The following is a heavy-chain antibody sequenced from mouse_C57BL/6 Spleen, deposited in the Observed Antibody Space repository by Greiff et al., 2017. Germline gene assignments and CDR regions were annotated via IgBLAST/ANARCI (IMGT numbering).Heavy chain of an antibody. Sequence: EVQLQQSGAELVRPGASVKLSCTASGFNIKDDYMHWVKQRPEQGLEWIGWLDPENGDTEYASKFQGQATITADTSSNTAYLQLSSLTSEDTAVYYCTTCGTTVVASYWGQGTTLTVSS. CDR2: LDPENGDT. V-gene: IGHV14-4*01. D-gene: IGHD1-1*01. J-gene: IGHJ2*01. CDR3: TTCGTTVVASY. CDR1: GFNIKDDY.